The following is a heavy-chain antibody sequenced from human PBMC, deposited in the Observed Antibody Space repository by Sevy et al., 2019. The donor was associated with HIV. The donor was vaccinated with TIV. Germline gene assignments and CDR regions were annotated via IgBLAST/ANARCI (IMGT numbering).Heavy chain of an antibody. J-gene: IGHJ4*02. CDR2: ISSSGSTI. CDR3: ARDGRGFWSGYSYTFDY. V-gene: IGHV3-11*01. D-gene: IGHD3-3*01. CDR1: GFTFSDYY. Sequence: GGSLRLSCAASGFTFSDYYMSWIRQAPGKGLEWVSYISSSGSTIYQADSEKGRFTISRDNAKNSLYLQMNSLRAEDTAVYYCARDGRGFWSGYSYTFDYWGQGTLVTVSS.